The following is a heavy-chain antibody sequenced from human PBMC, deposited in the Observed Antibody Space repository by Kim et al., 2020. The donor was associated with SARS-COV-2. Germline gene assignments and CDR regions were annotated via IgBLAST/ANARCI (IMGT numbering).Heavy chain of an antibody. CDR3: AKEGVGATHFDY. CDR2: ISWNSGSI. D-gene: IGHD1-26*01. V-gene: IGHV3-9*01. Sequence: GGSLRRSCAASGFTFGDYAMHWVRQAPGKGLEWVSGISWNSGSIGYADSVKGRFTISRDNAKNSLYLQMNSLRAEDTALYYCAKEGVGATHFDYWGQGTLVTGSS. CDR1: GFTFGDYA. J-gene: IGHJ4*02.